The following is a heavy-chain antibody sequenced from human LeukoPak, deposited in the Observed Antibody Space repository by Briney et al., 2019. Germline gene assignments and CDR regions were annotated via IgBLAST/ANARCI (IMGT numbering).Heavy chain of an antibody. CDR1: GFTFSSYA. J-gene: IGHJ4*02. Sequence: GGSLRLSCAASGFTFSSYAMSWVRQAPGKGLEWVSAISGGGGSTYYADSVKGRFTISRDKSKNTLHLQMDSLRPEDTAMYYCALTYYFDRRGYSYFDYWGQGALVTVSS. CDR2: ISGGGGST. CDR3: ALTYYFDRRGYSYFDY. V-gene: IGHV3-23*01. D-gene: IGHD3-22*01.